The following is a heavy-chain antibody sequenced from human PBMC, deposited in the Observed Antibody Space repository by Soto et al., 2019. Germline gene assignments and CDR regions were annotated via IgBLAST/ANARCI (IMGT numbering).Heavy chain of an antibody. J-gene: IGHJ5*02. V-gene: IGHV2-5*02. D-gene: IGHD6-19*01. CDR2: IYWDDDK. CDR1: GFSLSTSGVG. CDR3: APRPIVVAGTRGFAWFDP. Sequence: QITLKESGPTLVKPTQTLTLTCTFSGFSLSTSGVGVGWIRQPPGKALEWLAFIYWDDDKRYSPSLKSRLTITKDTSKNQVVLTMTNIDPVDTATYYCAPRPIVVAGTRGFAWFDPRGQGTLVTVSA.